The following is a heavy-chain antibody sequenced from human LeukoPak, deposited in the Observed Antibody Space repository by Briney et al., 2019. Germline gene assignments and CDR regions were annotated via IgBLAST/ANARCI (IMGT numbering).Heavy chain of an antibody. CDR1: GFTFSSYE. V-gene: IGHV3-48*03. CDR3: ARILRGRAVGTIYFDY. CDR2: ISSSGSTI. D-gene: IGHD3-10*01. Sequence: GGSLRLSCAASGFTFSSYEMNWARQAPGKGLEWVSYISSSGSTIYYADSVKGRFTISRDNAKNSLYLQMNSLRAEDTAVYYCARILRGRAVGTIYFDYWGQGTLVTVSS. J-gene: IGHJ4*02.